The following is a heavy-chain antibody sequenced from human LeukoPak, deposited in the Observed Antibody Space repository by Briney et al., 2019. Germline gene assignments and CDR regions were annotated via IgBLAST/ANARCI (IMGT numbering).Heavy chain of an antibody. CDR3: ARGQDYDYVWGSYRWYFDL. CDR2: INHSGST. V-gene: IGHV4-34*01. Sequence: PSETLSLTCAVYGGSFGGYYWSWIRQPPGKGLEWIGEINHSGSTNYNPSLKSRVTISVDTSKNQFYLKLSSVTAADTAVYYCARGQDYDYVWGSYRWYFDLWGRGTPVTVSS. CDR1: GGSFGGYY. J-gene: IGHJ2*01. D-gene: IGHD3-16*02.